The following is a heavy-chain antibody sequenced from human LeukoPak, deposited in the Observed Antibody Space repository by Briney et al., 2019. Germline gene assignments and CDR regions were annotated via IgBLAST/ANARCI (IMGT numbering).Heavy chain of an antibody. V-gene: IGHV3-66*01. CDR2: IYRGGST. CDR3: ARDDYGDQTDY. Sequence: GGSLRLSCAASGFTVSSNYMSWVRQAPGKGLEWVSVIYRGGSTYYADSVKGGFTISRDNSKNTLYLQMNSLTAEDTAVYYCARDDYGDQTDYWGQGTLVTVSS. CDR1: GFTVSSNY. J-gene: IGHJ4*02. D-gene: IGHD4-17*01.